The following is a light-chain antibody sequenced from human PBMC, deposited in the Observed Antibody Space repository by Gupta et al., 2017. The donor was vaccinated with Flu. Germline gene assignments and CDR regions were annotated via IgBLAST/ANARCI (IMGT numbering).Light chain of an antibody. Sequence: DIVMTQSPLSLSVTLGQPASISCTPSQSLVHSDGNTYLTWFHQRPGQPPRRLIYKVSNRDSGVPDRISGSGSESDFTLKISRVEAEDIGIYYCMRGTHWTFGQGTKVEI. CDR1: QSLVHSDGNTY. J-gene: IGKJ2*01. CDR3: MRGTHWT. V-gene: IGKV2-30*02. CDR2: KVS.